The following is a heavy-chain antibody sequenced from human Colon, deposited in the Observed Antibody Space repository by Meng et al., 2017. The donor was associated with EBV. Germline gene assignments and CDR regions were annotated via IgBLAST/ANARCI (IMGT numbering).Heavy chain of an antibody. CDR2: IDDSGST. D-gene: IGHD1-26*01. Sequence: VQLQESGPGRGKPSGTLSLTCGFSGVSISSNIRWTWVRQPPGKGLEWIGDIDDSGSTNYNPSLNSRISISLDKSKNHFSLKVNPVTAADTAVYYCARGKQDAWELLAYWGQGALVTVSS. J-gene: IGHJ4*02. CDR1: GVSISSNIR. CDR3: ARGKQDAWELLAY. V-gene: IGHV4-4*02.